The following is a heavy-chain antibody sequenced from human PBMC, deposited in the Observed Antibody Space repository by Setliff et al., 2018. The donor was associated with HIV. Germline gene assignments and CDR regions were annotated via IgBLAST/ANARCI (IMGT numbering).Heavy chain of an antibody. CDR1: GGTFSSYA. V-gene: IGHV1-69*05. J-gene: IGHJ4*02. CDR3: AGSILTGYYTFGADY. D-gene: IGHD3-9*01. Sequence: GASVKVSCKASGGTFSSYAISWVRQAPGQGLEWMGIINPAGNPTSYARKFQGRVTITTDESTTTAYMELSSLRSEDTALYYCAGSILTGYYTFGADYWGQGTLVTVSS. CDR2: INPAGNPT.